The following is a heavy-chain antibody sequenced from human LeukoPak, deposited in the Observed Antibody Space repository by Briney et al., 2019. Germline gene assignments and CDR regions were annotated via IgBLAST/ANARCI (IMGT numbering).Heavy chain of an antibody. V-gene: IGHV1-2*06. CDR1: GYTFSDYF. Sequence: GASVKVSCKASGYTFSDYFIHWVRQAPGQGLEWMGRINPYNGGTTYAQSFQGRVTLTRDTSITTVYLELTGLRSDDTAVYYCASLQGGNSDWLDPWGQGTLVTVSS. J-gene: IGHJ5*02. CDR2: INPYNGGT. D-gene: IGHD4-23*01. CDR3: ASLQGGNSDWLDP.